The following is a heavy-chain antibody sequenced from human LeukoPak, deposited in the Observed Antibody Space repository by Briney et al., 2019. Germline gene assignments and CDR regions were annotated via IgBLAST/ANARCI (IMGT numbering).Heavy chain of an antibody. CDR1: GYTLTSYY. V-gene: IGHV1-46*01. Sequence: ASVKVSCKASGYTLTSYYMHWVRQAPGQGLEWMGIINPSGGSTSYAQKFQGRVTMTRDTSTSTVYMELSSLRSEDTAVYYCARGTRITMIVYAFDIWGQGTMVTVSS. D-gene: IGHD3-22*01. CDR3: ARGTRITMIVYAFDI. CDR2: INPSGGST. J-gene: IGHJ3*02.